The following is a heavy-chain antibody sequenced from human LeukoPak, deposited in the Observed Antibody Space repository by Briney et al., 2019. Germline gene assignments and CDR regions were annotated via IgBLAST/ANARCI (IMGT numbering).Heavy chain of an antibody. CDR2: MCGTAGCT. CDR3: AKDRPNFHENSGHYYRRDGDS. D-gene: IGHD3-22*01. Sequence: GGSLRLSCAASGFTVSCNYMSWVPQAPGKGLEWVTSMCGTAGCTFYPDSVKGRFTICRDNFKNVLYLRMNSLTAEDTAIYYCAKDRPNFHENSGHYYRRDGDSWGQGTLVTVSS. J-gene: IGHJ5*01. CDR1: GFTVSCNY. V-gene: IGHV3-23*01.